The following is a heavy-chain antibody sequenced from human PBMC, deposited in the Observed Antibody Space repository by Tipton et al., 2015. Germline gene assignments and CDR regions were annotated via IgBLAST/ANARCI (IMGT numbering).Heavy chain of an antibody. CDR3: ARARVVPAATFYYYGMDV. V-gene: IGHV1-8*02. J-gene: IGHJ6*02. CDR2: MNPKSGNT. D-gene: IGHD2-2*01. Sequence: QLVQSGAEMKKPGASLKISCKASGSTFDTYYINWVRQAPGQGLEWMGWMNPKSGNTGYAQKFQGRVAMTRDTSISTAYMELSSLRSEDTAVYYCARARVVPAATFYYYGMDVWGQGTTVPVSS. CDR1: GSTFDTYY.